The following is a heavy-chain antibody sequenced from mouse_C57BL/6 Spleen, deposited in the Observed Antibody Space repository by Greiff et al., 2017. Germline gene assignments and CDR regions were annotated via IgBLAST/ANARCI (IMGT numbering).Heavy chain of an antibody. D-gene: IGHD4-1*01. CDR2: IDPSDSDT. V-gene: IGHV1-52*01. CDR1: GYTFTSYW. Sequence: VQLQQPGAELVRPGSSVKLSCKASGYTFTSYWMHWVKQRPIQGLEWIGNIDPSDSDTHYNQKFKDKATLTVDKSSSTAYMQLSSLTSGDSAVYYCVLGPGFAYWGQETLVTVSA. J-gene: IGHJ3*01. CDR3: VLGPGFAY.